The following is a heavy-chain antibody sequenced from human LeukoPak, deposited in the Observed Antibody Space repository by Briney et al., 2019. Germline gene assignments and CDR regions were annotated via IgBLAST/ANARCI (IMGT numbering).Heavy chain of an antibody. V-gene: IGHV4-39*01. D-gene: IGHD6-19*01. Sequence: SETLSLTCTFSGGSISSTSYYWGWIRQPPGKGLEWIGSIYYSGSTYYNPSLKSRVTISVDTSKNQFSLKLSSVTAADTAVYYCARRGKKQWLVPVRGGFDPWGQGTLVIVSS. CDR1: GGSISSTSYY. CDR2: IYYSGST. CDR3: ARRGKKQWLVPVRGGFDP. J-gene: IGHJ5*02.